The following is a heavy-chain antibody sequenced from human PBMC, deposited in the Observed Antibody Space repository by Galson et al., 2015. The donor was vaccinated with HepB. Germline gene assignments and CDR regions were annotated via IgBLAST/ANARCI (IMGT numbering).Heavy chain of an antibody. Sequence: SLRLSCAASGFTFSSYDMHWVRQATGKGLEWVAVISYDGSNKYYADSVKGRFTISRDNSKNTLYLQMNSLRAEDTAVYYCAKADYCGGDCGAAFDIWGQGTMVTVSS. D-gene: IGHD2-21*01. CDR3: AKADYCGGDCGAAFDI. J-gene: IGHJ3*02. CDR1: GFTFSSYD. V-gene: IGHV3-30*18. CDR2: ISYDGSNK.